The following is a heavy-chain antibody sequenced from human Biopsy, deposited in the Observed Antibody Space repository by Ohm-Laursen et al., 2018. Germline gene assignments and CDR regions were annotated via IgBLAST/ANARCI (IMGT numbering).Heavy chain of an antibody. CDR2: IYYSGST. J-gene: IGHJ4*02. Sequence: SETLSLTCNVSGDSIFNYYWSWIRQPPGKGLEWIGNIYYSGSTNYNPSLKSRVTISIDTSKNQFTLNVNSVTATDTALYYCASLRMDGLFDQWGQGTLVTVSS. CDR1: GDSIFNYY. CDR3: ASLRMDGLFDQ. D-gene: IGHD2-15*01. V-gene: IGHV4-59*08.